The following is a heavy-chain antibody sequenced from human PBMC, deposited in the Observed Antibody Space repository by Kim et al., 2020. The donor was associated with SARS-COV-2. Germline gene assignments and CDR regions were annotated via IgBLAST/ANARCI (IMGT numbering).Heavy chain of an antibody. CDR2: IFRGGSA. D-gene: IGHD2-21*01. CDR1: GLTVSSNH. Sequence: GGSLRLSCAASGLTVSSNHMTWIRQAPGKGLEWVSVIFRGGSAYYAAYVQSRFTISRDYSKNTLSLQMNSLRAEDTAIYYCARSPVGDGYGMFDYWGQGTLVTLSS. J-gene: IGHJ4*02. V-gene: IGHV3-53*01. CDR3: ARSPVGDGYGMFDY.